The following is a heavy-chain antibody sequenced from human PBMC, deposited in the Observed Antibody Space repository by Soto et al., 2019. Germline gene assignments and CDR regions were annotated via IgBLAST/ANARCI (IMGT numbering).Heavy chain of an antibody. Sequence: EVQLVESGGDLVKPGGSLRLSCAASGFTFNNAWMNWVRQAPGKGLEWVGRLKSKTDGGTIDYAAPVKGRFTISGDDSKNALFLQMNNLKIEDTAVYYCTTTEELRVFPYYFDYWGQGTLVTVSS. V-gene: IGHV3-15*07. CDR1: GFTFNNAW. D-gene: IGHD3-10*01. CDR3: TTTEELRVFPYYFDY. J-gene: IGHJ4*02. CDR2: LKSKTDGGTI.